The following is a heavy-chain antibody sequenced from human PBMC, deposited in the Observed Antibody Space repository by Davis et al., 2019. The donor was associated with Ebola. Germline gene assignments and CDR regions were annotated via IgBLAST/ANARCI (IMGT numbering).Heavy chain of an antibody. V-gene: IGHV1-58*02. D-gene: IGHD3-16*01. CDR1: GFSFTNSV. CDR2: VVVGSGNT. Sequence: SVKVSCKASGFSFTNSVMQWVRQDRGQRLEWIGWVVVGSGNTNYALKFQERVTITRDMSTSTAHMELSSLRSDDTAVYYCAASLGDERINFDYWGQGTLVTVSS. J-gene: IGHJ4*02. CDR3: AASLGDERINFDY.